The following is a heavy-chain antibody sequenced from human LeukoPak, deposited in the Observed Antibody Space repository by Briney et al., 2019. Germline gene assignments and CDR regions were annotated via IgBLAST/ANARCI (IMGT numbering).Heavy chain of an antibody. CDR1: GFTFSSYA. CDR2: ISGSGGST. Sequence: GGSLRLSCAASGFTFSSYAMSWVRQAPGKGLEWVSAISGSGGSTYYADSVKGRFTISRDNSKNTLYLQMNSLRAEDTAVYYCAKFQDDTLTGYYSYYYYGMDVWGKGTTVTVSS. D-gene: IGHD3-9*01. J-gene: IGHJ6*04. CDR3: AKFQDDTLTGYYSYYYYGMDV. V-gene: IGHV3-23*01.